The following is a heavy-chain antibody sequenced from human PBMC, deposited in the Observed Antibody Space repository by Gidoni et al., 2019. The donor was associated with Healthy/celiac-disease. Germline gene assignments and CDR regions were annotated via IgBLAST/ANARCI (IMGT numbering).Heavy chain of an antibody. CDR2: INHSGST. CDR3: ALLHRDTMIVVVPFDY. Sequence: QVQLQQWGAGLLKPSETLSLTCAVYGGSFSGYYWSWIRQPPGKGLEWIGEINHSGSTNYNPSLKSRVTISVDTSKNQFSLKLSSVTAADTAVYYCALLHRDTMIVVVPFDYWGQGTLVTVSS. D-gene: IGHD3-22*01. V-gene: IGHV4-34*01. CDR1: GGSFSGYY. J-gene: IGHJ4*02.